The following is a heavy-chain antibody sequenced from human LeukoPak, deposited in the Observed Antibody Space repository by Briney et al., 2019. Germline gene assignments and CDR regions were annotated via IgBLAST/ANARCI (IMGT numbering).Heavy chain of an antibody. CDR3: ARGHYYYDSSDGAFDI. CDR1: GYTFTSYG. Sequence: ASVKVSCKASGYTFTSYGISWVRQAPGQGLEWMRWISAYNGNTNYAQKLQGRVTMTTDTSTSTAYMELRSLRSDDTAVYYCARGHYYYDSSDGAFDIWGQGTMVTVSS. J-gene: IGHJ3*02. CDR2: ISAYNGNT. V-gene: IGHV1-18*01. D-gene: IGHD3-22*01.